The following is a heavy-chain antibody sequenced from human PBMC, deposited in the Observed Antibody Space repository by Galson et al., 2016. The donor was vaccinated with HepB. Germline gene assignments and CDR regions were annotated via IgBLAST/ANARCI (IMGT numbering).Heavy chain of an antibody. J-gene: IGHJ4*02. CDR1: GYTFTSYA. CDR3: ARDRRELLFDY. Sequence: SVKVSCKASGYTFTSYAMHWVRQAPGQRLEWMGRINGGSGNTKYSQKFQGRVNITRDTSASTAYMELSSLRSEDTAVYCCARDRRELLFDYWGQGTLVTVSS. D-gene: IGHD1-26*01. V-gene: IGHV1-3*01. CDR2: INGGSGNT.